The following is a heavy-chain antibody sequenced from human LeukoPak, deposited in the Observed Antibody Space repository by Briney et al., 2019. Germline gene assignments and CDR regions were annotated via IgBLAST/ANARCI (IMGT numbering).Heavy chain of an antibody. J-gene: IGHJ5*02. Sequence: NSSETLSFTCAVYGGSFSGYYWTWIRQSPGKGLEWIGEINHSGSTEYNPSLKSRVTISLDTPKNEFSLKLSSVTAADTSIYYCARGGGYSGSYSLDPWGQGILVTVSS. CDR2: INHSGST. V-gene: IGHV4-34*01. CDR3: ARGGGYSGSYSLDP. D-gene: IGHD1-26*01. CDR1: GGSFSGYY.